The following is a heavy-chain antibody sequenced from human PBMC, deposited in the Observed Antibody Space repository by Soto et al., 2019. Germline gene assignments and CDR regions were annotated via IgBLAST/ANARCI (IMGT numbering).Heavy chain of an antibody. V-gene: IGHV4-39*01. CDR2: IYYSGST. Sequence: QLQLQESGPGLVKPSETLSLTCTVSGGSISSSSYFWGWIRQPPGKGLEWIGSIYYSGSTYYNPSLKSRVTLSVATSKNQFSLKLSSVTAADTAVYYCARHPSDFWFDPWGQGTLVTVSS. J-gene: IGHJ5*02. CDR3: ARHPSDFWFDP. CDR1: GGSISSSSYF. D-gene: IGHD2-21*02.